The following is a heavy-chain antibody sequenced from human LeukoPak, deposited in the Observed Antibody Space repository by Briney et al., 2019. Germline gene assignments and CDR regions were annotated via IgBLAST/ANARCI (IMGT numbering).Heavy chain of an antibody. CDR3: ASQYDFWSGFGY. J-gene: IGHJ4*02. Sequence: LRLSCAASGFTFSSYAMSWVRQAPGKGLEWIGYIYYSGSTYYNPSLKSRVTISVDTSKNQFSLKLSSVTAADTAVYYCASQYDFWSGFGYWGQGTLVTVSS. CDR1: GFTFSSYA. D-gene: IGHD3-3*01. V-gene: IGHV4-31*02. CDR2: IYYSGST.